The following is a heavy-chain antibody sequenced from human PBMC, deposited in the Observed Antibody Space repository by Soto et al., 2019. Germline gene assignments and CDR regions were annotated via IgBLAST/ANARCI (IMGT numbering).Heavy chain of an antibody. J-gene: IGHJ4*02. CDR1: GFTFSSYA. CDR3: ARGHYDFRRESDY. Sequence: QVQLVESGGGVVQPGRSLRLSCAASGFTFSSYAMHWVRQAPGKGLEWVAVISYDGSNKYYADSVKGRFTISRDNSKITLYLQMNSLRAEDTAVYYCARGHYDFRRESDYWGQGTLVTVSS. D-gene: IGHD3-3*01. V-gene: IGHV3-30-3*01. CDR2: ISYDGSNK.